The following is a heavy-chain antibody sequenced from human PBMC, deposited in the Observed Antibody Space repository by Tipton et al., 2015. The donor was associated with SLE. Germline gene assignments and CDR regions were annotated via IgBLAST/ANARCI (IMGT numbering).Heavy chain of an antibody. V-gene: IGHV4-34*01. Sequence: TLSLTCAVYGGSFSDYFWTWIRQSPGKGLEWIGDVNHSGSTDYHPSLKSRVTMSVDTSKNQFSLKLTSVTAADTALYYCARCTIFGVVRGSFDSWGQGILVTVS. CDR1: GGSFSDYF. J-gene: IGHJ4*02. CDR3: ARCTIFGVVRGSFDS. D-gene: IGHD3-3*01. CDR2: VNHSGST.